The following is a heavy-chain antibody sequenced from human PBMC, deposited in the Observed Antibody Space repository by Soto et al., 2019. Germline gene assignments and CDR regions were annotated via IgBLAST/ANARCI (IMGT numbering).Heavy chain of an antibody. CDR3: ARDNGYFDL. CDR2: ISTYSGNT. J-gene: IGHJ4*02. V-gene: IGHV1-18*04. Sequence: ASVKVSCKTSGYTFSSYSVNWVRQAPGQGLEWMAWISTYSGNTHYAERVQGRVTVTLDKSARTAFMEMRGLTSDDTAVYFCARDNGYFDLWGQGTLVTVSS. CDR1: GYTFSSYS.